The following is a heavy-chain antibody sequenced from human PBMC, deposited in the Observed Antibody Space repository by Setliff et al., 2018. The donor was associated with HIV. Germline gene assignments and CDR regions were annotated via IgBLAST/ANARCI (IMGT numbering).Heavy chain of an antibody. CDR2: IYTSGST. J-gene: IGHJ5*02. CDR3: ARAINYGSGYYYLPWFDP. CDR1: GGSISSGSYF. V-gene: IGHV4-61*02. D-gene: IGHD3-10*01. Sequence: TLSLTCTVSGGSISSGSYFWTRIRQPAGKGLEWIGRIYTSGSTNYNPSLKSRVTISVDTSKNQFSLKLSSVSAADTAVYYCARAINYGSGYYYLPWFDPWGQGTLVTVSS.